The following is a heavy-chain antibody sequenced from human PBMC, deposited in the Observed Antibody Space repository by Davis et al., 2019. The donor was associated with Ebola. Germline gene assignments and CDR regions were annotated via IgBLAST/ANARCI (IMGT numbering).Heavy chain of an antibody. CDR1: GGSISSYY. D-gene: IGHD3-10*01. J-gene: IGHJ6*02. V-gene: IGHV4-4*07. CDR2: IYTSGST. Sequence: PSETLSLTCTVSGGSISSYYWSWIRQPAGKGLEWIGRIYTSGSTNYNPSLKSRVTMSVDTSKNQFSLKLSSVTAADTAVYYCARDTRSGSYYWGSYYYYGMDVWGQGTTVTVSS. CDR3: ARDTRSGSYYWGSYYYYGMDV.